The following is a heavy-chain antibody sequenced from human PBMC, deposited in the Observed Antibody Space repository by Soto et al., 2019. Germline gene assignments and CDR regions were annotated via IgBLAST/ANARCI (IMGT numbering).Heavy chain of an antibody. D-gene: IGHD3-3*01. Sequence: PSETLSLTCTVSGGSISSYYCIFSRHPAFKGLEWIGRIYTSGSTNYNPSLKSRVTMSVDTSKNQFSLKLSSVTAADTAVYYCAREKYTIFGVANNWFDPWGQGTLVTVSS. CDR3: AREKYTIFGVANNWFDP. V-gene: IGHV4-4*07. CDR1: GGSISSYY. CDR2: IYTSGST. J-gene: IGHJ5*02.